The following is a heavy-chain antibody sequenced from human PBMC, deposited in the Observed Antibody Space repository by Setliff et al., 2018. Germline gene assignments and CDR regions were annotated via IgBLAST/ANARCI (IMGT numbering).Heavy chain of an antibody. CDR1: GGSISSGSYY. J-gene: IGHJ6*03. V-gene: IGHV4-31*03. Sequence: SETLSLTCTVSGGSISSGSYYWTWIRQHPGKGLEWIGYIYYIGGTYYNPSLKSRVTISVDTSQNQFSLRLSSVTAADTAVYYCARGTTNLNYYYYMDVWGKGTTVTVSS. CDR3: ARGTTNLNYYYYMDV. CDR2: IYYIGGT. D-gene: IGHD4-4*01.